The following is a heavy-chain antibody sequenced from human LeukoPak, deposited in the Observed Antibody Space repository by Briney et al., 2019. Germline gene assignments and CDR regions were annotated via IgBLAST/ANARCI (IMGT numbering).Heavy chain of an antibody. Sequence: GGSLRLSCAASGFTFSSYSMNWVRQAPGKGLEWVSYISSSSSTIYYADSVKGRFTISRDNAKNSLYLQMNSLRDEDTAVYYCARGTKLRFRRYNWFDPWGQGTLVTVSS. V-gene: IGHV3-48*02. J-gene: IGHJ5*02. D-gene: IGHD3-3*01. CDR3: ARGTKLRFRRYNWFDP. CDR2: ISSSSSTI. CDR1: GFTFSSYS.